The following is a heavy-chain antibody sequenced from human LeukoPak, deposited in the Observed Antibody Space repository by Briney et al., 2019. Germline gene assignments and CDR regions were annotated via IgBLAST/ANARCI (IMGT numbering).Heavy chain of an antibody. J-gene: IGHJ5*02. D-gene: IGHD6-13*01. Sequence: ASVKVSCKASGYTFTSYYMHWVRQAPGQGLEWMGIINPSGGSTSYAQKFQGRVTMTRDTSTSTVYMELSSLRSEDTAVYYCATMLHPPRGIAAAGTFGGFDPWGQGTLVTVS. V-gene: IGHV1-46*01. CDR2: INPSGGST. CDR1: GYTFTSYY. CDR3: ATMLHPPRGIAAAGTFGGFDP.